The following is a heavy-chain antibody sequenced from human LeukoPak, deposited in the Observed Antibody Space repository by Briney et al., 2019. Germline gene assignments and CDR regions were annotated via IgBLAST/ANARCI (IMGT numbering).Heavy chain of an antibody. V-gene: IGHV4-59*01. Sequence: PSETLSLTCTVSGGSISSYYWSWIRQPPGKGLEWIGYIYYSGSTDYNPSLKSRVTISVDTSKKQFSLKLSSVTAADTAVYCCARSRSIAVPDFDYWGQGTLVTVSS. CDR3: ARSRSIAVPDFDY. CDR1: GGSISSYY. J-gene: IGHJ4*02. D-gene: IGHD6-19*01. CDR2: IYYSGST.